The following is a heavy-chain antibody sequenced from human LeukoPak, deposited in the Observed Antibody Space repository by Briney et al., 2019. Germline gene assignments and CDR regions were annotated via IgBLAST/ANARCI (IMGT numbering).Heavy chain of an antibody. D-gene: IGHD3-3*01. CDR3: ARNPYDFWSGYYYYMDV. V-gene: IGHV4-59*12. J-gene: IGHJ6*03. CDR1: GDSINSYH. CDR2: FYYSGVT. Sequence: SETLSLTCTISGDSINSYHWSWLRQPPGSKLEWIGYFYYSGVTNYNPSLKSRVTMSLDTSKKQFSLKLSSVTAADTAVYYCARNPYDFWSGYYYYMDVWGKGTTVTVSS.